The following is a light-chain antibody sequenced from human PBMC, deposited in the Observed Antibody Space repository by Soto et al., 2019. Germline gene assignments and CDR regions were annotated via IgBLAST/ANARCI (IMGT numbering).Light chain of an antibody. J-gene: IGLJ2*01. CDR1: SSDVGDFNY. CDR3: SSYSSSITHVV. Sequence: QSALTQPASVSGSPGRSVTISCTGSSSDVGDFNYVSWYQHLPGIAPKLIIYDVTNRPSGISYRFSASKSGRTAYLTISVLQAEDEADYYCSSYSSSITHVVFGGGTKLTVL. V-gene: IGLV2-14*03. CDR2: DVT.